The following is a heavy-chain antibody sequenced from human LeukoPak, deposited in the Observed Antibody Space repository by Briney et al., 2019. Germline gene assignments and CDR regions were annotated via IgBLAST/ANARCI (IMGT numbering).Heavy chain of an antibody. D-gene: IGHD3-3*01. CDR3: ARGVGGITIFGVVYYYGMDV. Sequence: TSETLSLTCAVYGGSFSGYYWSWIRQPPGKGLEWIGEINHSGSTNYNPSLKSRVTISVDTSKNQFSLKLSSVTAADTAVYYCARGVGGITIFGVVYYYGMDVWGQGTTVTVSS. CDR1: GGSFSGYY. CDR2: INHSGST. J-gene: IGHJ6*02. V-gene: IGHV4-34*01.